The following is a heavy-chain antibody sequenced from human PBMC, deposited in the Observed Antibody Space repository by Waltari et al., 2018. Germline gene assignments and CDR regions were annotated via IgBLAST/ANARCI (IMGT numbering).Heavy chain of an antibody. Sequence: EVQLVESGGGLIQPGGSLRLSCAASGFTVSSNYMSWVRQAPGKGLEWVSVIYSGGSTYYADSVKGRFTISRDNSKNTLYLQMNSLRAEDTAVYYCAKEALVWFGELPYNWFDPWGQGTLVTVSS. CDR1: GFTVSSNY. V-gene: IGHV3-53*01. D-gene: IGHD3-10*01. J-gene: IGHJ5*02. CDR3: AKEALVWFGELPYNWFDP. CDR2: IYSGGST.